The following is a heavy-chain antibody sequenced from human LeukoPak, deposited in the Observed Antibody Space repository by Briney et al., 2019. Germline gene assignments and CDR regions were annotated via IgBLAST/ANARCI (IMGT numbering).Heavy chain of an antibody. CDR2: ISAYSGKP. CDR3: ARGGPGAEMLGFFNHGTFFDY. D-gene: IGHD3-3*02. CDR1: GYTFTSYG. Sequence: ASVKVSCKASGYTFTSYGITWVRQAPGQGLEWMGWISAYSGKPNYAQNLQGRVTMTTDTSTSTAYMELRSLRSDDTAVYYCARGGPGAEMLGFFNHGTFFDYWGQGALVTVSS. J-gene: IGHJ4*02. V-gene: IGHV1-18*01.